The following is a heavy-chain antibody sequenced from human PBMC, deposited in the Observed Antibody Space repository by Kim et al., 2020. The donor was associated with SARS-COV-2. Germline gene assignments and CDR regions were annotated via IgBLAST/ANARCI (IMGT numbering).Heavy chain of an antibody. J-gene: IGHJ4*02. D-gene: IGHD3-10*01. V-gene: IGHV4-59*13. CDR3: ATYHYASGSYYAY. CDR1: GGSISSYY. CDR2: IYYSGRT. Sequence: SETLSLTCTVSGGSISSYYWSWIRQPPGKGLEWIGYIYYSGRTNYNPSLKSRVTISADTSKDQFSLKLTSVTAADTAVYYCATYHYASGSYYAYWGQGTL.